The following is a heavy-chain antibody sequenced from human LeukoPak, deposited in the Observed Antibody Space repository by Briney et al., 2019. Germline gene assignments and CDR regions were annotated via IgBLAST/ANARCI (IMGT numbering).Heavy chain of an antibody. CDR2: IWYDGSNK. V-gene: IGHV3-33*01. J-gene: IGHJ3*02. CDR1: GFTFSSYG. D-gene: IGHD3-10*01. Sequence: GRSLRLSCAASGFTFSSYGMHWVRQAPGKGLEWVAVIWYDGSNKYYADSVKGRFTISRDNSKNTLYLRMNSLRAEDTAVYYCARDGSVLLWFGGADRNDAFDIWGQGTMVTVSS. CDR3: ARDGSVLLWFGGADRNDAFDI.